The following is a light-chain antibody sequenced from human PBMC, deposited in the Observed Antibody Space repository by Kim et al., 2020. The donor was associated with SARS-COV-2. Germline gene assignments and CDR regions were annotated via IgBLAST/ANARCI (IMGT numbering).Light chain of an antibody. CDR1: QGISTY. J-gene: IGKJ4*01. CDR3: QQLNTSPLT. CDR2: VAS. Sequence: PSVGDLVTITCRASQGISTYFAWYQQKPGKAPKLLIYVASTLQSGVPSRFSGSGSGTDFSLTISSLQPEDFATYYCQQLNTSPLTFGGGTKVDIK. V-gene: IGKV1-9*01.